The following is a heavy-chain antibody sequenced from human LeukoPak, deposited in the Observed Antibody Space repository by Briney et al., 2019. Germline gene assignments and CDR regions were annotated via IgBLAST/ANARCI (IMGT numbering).Heavy chain of an antibody. CDR1: GFTFSSYG. J-gene: IGHJ4*02. D-gene: IGHD2-15*01. CDR3: AKDPLTPPPRRLAYYFDY. Sequence: PGGSLRLSCAASGFTFSSYGMHWVRQAPGKGLGWVAVMSYDGSNKYYADSVKGRFTISRDNSKNTLYLQMNSLRAEDTAVYYCAKDPLTPPPRRLAYYFDYWGQGTLVTVSS. CDR2: MSYDGSNK. V-gene: IGHV3-30*18.